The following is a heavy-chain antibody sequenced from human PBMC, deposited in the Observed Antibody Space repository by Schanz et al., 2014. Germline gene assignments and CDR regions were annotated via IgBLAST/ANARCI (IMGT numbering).Heavy chain of an antibody. CDR1: GFSFSSYT. J-gene: IGHJ4*02. D-gene: IGHD2-2*01. Sequence: EVQLLESGGGLVQPGESLRLSCAASGFSFSSYTMSWVRQAPGKGLQWVSGISGSGGSTYDADSVKGRFTISRDNSKNKLYLQMNSLRAEDTAVYYCAKVAPAATYLDSWGLGTLVTVSS. CDR2: ISGSGGST. V-gene: IGHV3-23*01. CDR3: AKVAPAATYLDS.